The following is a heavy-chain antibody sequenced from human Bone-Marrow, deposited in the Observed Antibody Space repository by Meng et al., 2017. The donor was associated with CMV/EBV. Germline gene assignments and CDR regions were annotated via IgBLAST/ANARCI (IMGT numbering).Heavy chain of an antibody. Sequence: GGSLRLSCAASGFTFSSYAMHWVRQAPGKGLEWVAVISYDGSNKYYADSVKGRFTISRDNSKNTLYLQMNSLRAEDTAVYYCAIVGATDLLHAFDIWGQGTMVTVSS. J-gene: IGHJ3*02. V-gene: IGHV3-30-3*01. CDR2: ISYDGSNK. CDR1: GFTFSSYA. CDR3: AIVGATDLLHAFDI. D-gene: IGHD1-26*01.